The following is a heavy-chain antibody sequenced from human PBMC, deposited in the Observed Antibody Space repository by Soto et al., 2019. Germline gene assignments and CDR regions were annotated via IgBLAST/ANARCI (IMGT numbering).Heavy chain of an antibody. V-gene: IGHV3-15*01. Sequence: GGSLRLSCAASGFTFSNAWMSWVRQAPGKGLEWVGRIKSKTDGGTTDYAAPVKGRFTISRDDSKNTLYLQMNSLKTEDTAVYYCTTSYYDFWSGYVQFDYWGQGTLVTVSS. CDR2: IKSKTDGGTT. CDR1: GFTFSNAW. CDR3: TTSYYDFWSGYVQFDY. J-gene: IGHJ4*02. D-gene: IGHD3-3*01.